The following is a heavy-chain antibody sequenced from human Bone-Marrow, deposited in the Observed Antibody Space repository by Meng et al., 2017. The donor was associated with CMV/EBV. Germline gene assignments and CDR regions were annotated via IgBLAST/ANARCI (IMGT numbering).Heavy chain of an antibody. Sequence: GGSLRLSCAASGFTFSSYEMNWVRQAPGKGLEWVSFIRASGTTIYYADSVKGRFTISRDNARNSLYLHMNSLRGEDTAVYYCARALISVTAGTGLYYFDHWGQGTLVTVSS. J-gene: IGHJ4*02. V-gene: IGHV3-48*03. CDR3: ARALISVTAGTGLYYFDH. CDR2: IRASGTTI. CDR1: GFTFSSYE. D-gene: IGHD2-21*02.